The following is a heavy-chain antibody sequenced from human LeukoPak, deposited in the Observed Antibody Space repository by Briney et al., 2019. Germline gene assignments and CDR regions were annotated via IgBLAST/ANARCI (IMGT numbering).Heavy chain of an antibody. CDR3: ARVGPYIEVDP. D-gene: IGHD5-12*01. Sequence: SETLSLTCTVSGGSISSYYWGWIRQPPGKGLEWIGSIYHSGSTYYNPSLKSRVTISVDTSKNQFSLQLSSLTASDTAVYYCARVGPYIEVDPWGQGTLVIVSS. CDR2: IYHSGST. V-gene: IGHV4-38-2*02. CDR1: GGSISSYY. J-gene: IGHJ5*02.